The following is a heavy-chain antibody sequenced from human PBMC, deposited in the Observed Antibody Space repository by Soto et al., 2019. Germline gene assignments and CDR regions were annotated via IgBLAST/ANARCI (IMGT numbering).Heavy chain of an antibody. Sequence: PGGSLRLSCAASGFTFSSYSMNWVRQAPGKGLEWVSYISSSSSTIYYADSVKGRFTISRDNAKNSLYLQMNSLRDEDTAVYYCASQLLFRMVYATDDAFDIWGQGQWSPSPQ. D-gene: IGHD2-8*01. J-gene: IGHJ3*02. CDR1: GFTFSSYS. CDR3: ASQLLFRMVYATDDAFDI. V-gene: IGHV3-48*02. CDR2: ISSSSSTI.